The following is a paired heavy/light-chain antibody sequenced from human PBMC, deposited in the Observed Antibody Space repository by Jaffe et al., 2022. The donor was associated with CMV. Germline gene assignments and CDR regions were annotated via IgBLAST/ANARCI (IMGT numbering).Heavy chain of an antibody. D-gene: IGHD6-19*01. CDR2: IIPILGKV. Sequence: QVQLVQSGAEVKKPGSSVKVSCKASGDTFNSYAITWVRQAPGQGLEWMGRIIPILGKVNYAQKFQGRVTITADKSTRTAYMELSSLRFEDTAVYYCARDQRGSSGWYGAVPFDSWGQGSLVTVSS. V-gene: IGHV1-69*09. CDR1: GDTFNSYA. CDR3: ARDQRGSSGWYGAVPFDS. J-gene: IGHJ4*02.
Light chain of an antibody. V-gene: IGLV1-40*01. Sequence: QSVLTQPPSVSGAPGQRVTISCTGSSSNTGAGYDVHWYQQLPGTAPKLLIYGNSNRPSGVPDRFSGSKSGTSASLAITGLQAEDEADYYCQSYDSSLSGHVVFGGGTKLTVL. CDR2: GNS. CDR1: SSNTGAGYD. J-gene: IGLJ2*01. CDR3: QSYDSSLSGHVV.